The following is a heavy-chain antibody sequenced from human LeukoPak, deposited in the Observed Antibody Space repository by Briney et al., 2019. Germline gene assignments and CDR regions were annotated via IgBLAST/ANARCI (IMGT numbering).Heavy chain of an antibody. D-gene: IGHD6-13*01. Sequence: PGGSLRLSCAASGFTFSSYAMSWVRQAPGKGLEWVSAISGSGTSTWYADSVKGRFTISRDNSNNTLYLQMNSLRADDTAEYYCAKGSAVIRPHYFDYWGQGTLVIVSS. CDR2: ISGSGTST. CDR1: GFTFSSYA. CDR3: AKGSAVIRPHYFDY. V-gene: IGHV3-23*01. J-gene: IGHJ4*02.